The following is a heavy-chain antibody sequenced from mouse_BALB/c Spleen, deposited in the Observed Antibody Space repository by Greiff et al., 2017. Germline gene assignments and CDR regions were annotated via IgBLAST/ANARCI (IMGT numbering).Heavy chain of an antibody. CDR1: GFTFSSYG. CDR2: ISSGGSYT. D-gene: IGHD2-2*01. Sequence: EVQRVESGGDLVKPGGSLKLSCAASGFTFSSYGMSWVRQTPDKRLEWVATISSGGSYTYYPDSVKGRFTISRDNAKNTLYLQMSSLKSEDTAMYYCARHYGYDRAWFAYWGQGTLVTVSA. V-gene: IGHV5-6*01. CDR3: ARHYGYDRAWFAY. J-gene: IGHJ3*01.